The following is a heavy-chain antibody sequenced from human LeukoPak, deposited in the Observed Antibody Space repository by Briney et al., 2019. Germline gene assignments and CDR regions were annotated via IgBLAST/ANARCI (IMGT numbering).Heavy chain of an antibody. CDR2: IDPSGGST. J-gene: IGHJ4*02. D-gene: IGHD5-24*01. CDR1: GYTFSSYY. V-gene: IGHV1-46*01. Sequence: ASVKVSCKASGYTFSSYYMHWVRRAPGQGLEWMGIIDPSGGSTSYAPEFQGRVTMSRDASTSTVYMEVSSLRSEDTAIYYCAKDRNAMATSDADYWGQGTLVTVSS. CDR3: AKDRNAMATSDADY.